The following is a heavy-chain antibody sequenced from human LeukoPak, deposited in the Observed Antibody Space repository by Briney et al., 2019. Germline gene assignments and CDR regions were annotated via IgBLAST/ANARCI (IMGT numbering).Heavy chain of an antibody. CDR1: GYTLTSYG. CDR2: ISAYNGNT. Sequence: ASVKVSCKASGYTLTSYGISWVRQAPGQGREWMGWISAYNGNTNYAQKLQGRVTMTTDTSTSTAYMELRSLRSDDTAVYYCARGPYSSGWELKYYFDYWGQGTLVTVSS. V-gene: IGHV1-18*01. D-gene: IGHD6-19*01. CDR3: ARGPYSSGWELKYYFDY. J-gene: IGHJ4*02.